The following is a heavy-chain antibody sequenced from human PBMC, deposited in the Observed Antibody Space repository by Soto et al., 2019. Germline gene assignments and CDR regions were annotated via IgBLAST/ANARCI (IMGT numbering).Heavy chain of an antibody. V-gene: IGHV1-24*01. CDR3: ARDQPRQYDYWKTGTNWFDP. D-gene: IGHD3-16*01. CDR2: FDPEDGET. CDR1: GYTLTELS. Sequence: ASVKVSCKVSGYTLTELSMHWVRQAPGKGLEWMGGFDPEDGETIYAQKFQGRVTMTGDTSTDTAYMELSSLRSEDTAVYYCARDQPRQYDYWKTGTNWFDPWGQGTLVTVSS. J-gene: IGHJ5*02.